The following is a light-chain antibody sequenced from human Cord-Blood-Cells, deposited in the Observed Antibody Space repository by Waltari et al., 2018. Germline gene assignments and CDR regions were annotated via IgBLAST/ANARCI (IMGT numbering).Light chain of an antibody. CDR1: QSISSY. V-gene: IGKV1-39*01. J-gene: IGKJ5*01. CDR3: QQSYSTIT. CDR2: AAS. Sequence: DIEIPHSPSSLSASLGDRVTITCRASQSISSYLNWDQQKPGKAPKPLIYAASSVQSGVPSRFSGSGSGTDFTLTISSLQPEDFATYYCQQSYSTITFGQGTRLEIK.